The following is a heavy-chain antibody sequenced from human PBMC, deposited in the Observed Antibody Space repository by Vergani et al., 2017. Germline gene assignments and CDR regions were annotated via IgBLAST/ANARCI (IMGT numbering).Heavy chain of an antibody. V-gene: IGHV3-33*01. D-gene: IGHD4/OR15-4a*01. Sequence: QVHLVESGGGVVQPGRSLRLSCAASGFTLRSHGMHWVRQAPGKGLEWVTIIWYDGSNKYYADSVKGRFTISRDSSNNTLYLQMNSLRAEDTAVYYCARDLRGWCCGFEFWGQGTLVTVSS. CDR1: GFTLRSHG. CDR3: ARDLRGWCCGFEF. J-gene: IGHJ4*02. CDR2: IWYDGSNK.